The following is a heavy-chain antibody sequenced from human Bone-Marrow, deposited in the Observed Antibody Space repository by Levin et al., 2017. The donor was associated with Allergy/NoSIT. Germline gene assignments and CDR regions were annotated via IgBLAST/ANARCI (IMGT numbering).Heavy chain of an antibody. D-gene: IGHD6-13*01. J-gene: IGHJ4*02. CDR2: INPSGGKT. CDR1: GYMFTSYY. Sequence: GESLKISCKTSGYMFTSYYLQWVRQAPGQGLEWLGIINPSGGKTGYAQKFQGRITMTTDTSTSTLSLELSSLRFEDTAQYFCTRVGYISSSNWFSGGDYWGQGTQVSVSS. CDR3: TRVGYISSSNWFSGGDY. V-gene: IGHV1-46*01.